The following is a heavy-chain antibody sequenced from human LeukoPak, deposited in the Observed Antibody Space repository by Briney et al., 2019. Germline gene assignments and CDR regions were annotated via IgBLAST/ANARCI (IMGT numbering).Heavy chain of an antibody. CDR1: GFTVSTTY. Sequence: GGSLRLSCAASGFTVSTTYMSWVRQAPGKGLEWVSVISSGGNTYYADSVKGRFTISRDNSKNTMYLQMSSLRAEDTAVYYCARRYYYDSSGYHAAFDIWGQGTMVTVSS. D-gene: IGHD3-22*01. J-gene: IGHJ3*02. CDR2: ISSGGNT. V-gene: IGHV3-53*01. CDR3: ARRYYYDSSGYHAAFDI.